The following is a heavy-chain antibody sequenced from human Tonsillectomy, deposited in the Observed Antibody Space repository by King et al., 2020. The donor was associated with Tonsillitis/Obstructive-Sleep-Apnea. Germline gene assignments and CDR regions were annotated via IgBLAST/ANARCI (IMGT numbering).Heavy chain of an antibody. Sequence: VQLVQSGAEVKKPGASVKVSCKASGYTFTSYTITWVRQAPGQGLEWMGWISSYSGNKNYAQKLQGRVTMTTDTSTSTAYMELRSLRSDDTAVYYCARGDDIVLTNWFDPWGQGTLVTVSA. D-gene: IGHD2-8*01. V-gene: IGHV1-18*01. CDR1: GYTFTSYT. CDR2: ISSYSGNK. CDR3: ARGDDIVLTNWFDP. J-gene: IGHJ5*02.